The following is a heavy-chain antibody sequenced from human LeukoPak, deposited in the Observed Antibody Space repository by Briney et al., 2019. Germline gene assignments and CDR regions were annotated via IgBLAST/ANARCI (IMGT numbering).Heavy chain of an antibody. Sequence: GGSLRLSCAASGFTYSSYAMSWVRQAPGKGLEWVSAISGSGGSTYYADSVKGRFTISRDNSKNTLYLQMNSLRAEDTAVYYCAKQTRPQLERRLGFDYWGQGTLVTVSS. J-gene: IGHJ4*02. CDR3: AKQTRPQLERRLGFDY. CDR1: GFTYSSYA. D-gene: IGHD1-1*01. CDR2: ISGSGGST. V-gene: IGHV3-23*01.